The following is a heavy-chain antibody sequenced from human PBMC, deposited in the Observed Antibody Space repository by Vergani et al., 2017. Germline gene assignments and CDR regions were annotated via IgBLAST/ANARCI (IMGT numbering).Heavy chain of an antibody. CDR1: GYTFTGYY. CDR3: ARLRIAASETFDY. J-gene: IGHJ4*02. Sequence: QVQLVQSGAEVKKPGASVKVSCKASGYTFTGYYMHWVRQAPGQGLEWMGWINPNSGGINYAQKFQGRVTMTRDTSISTAYMELSRLRSDDAAVYYCARLRIAASETFDYWGQGTLVTVSS. CDR2: INPNSGGI. D-gene: IGHD6-13*01. V-gene: IGHV1-2*02.